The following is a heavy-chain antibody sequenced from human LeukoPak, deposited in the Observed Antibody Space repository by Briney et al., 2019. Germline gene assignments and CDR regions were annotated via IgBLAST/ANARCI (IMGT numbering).Heavy chain of an antibody. J-gene: IGHJ4*02. CDR3: ARARAGCSSTSCRYYFDY. Sequence: PSETLSLTCAVSGGSISSSNWWSWVRQPPGKGLEWIGKIYHSGSTNYNPSLKSRVTISVDKSKNQFSLKLSSVTAADTAVYYCARARAGCSSTSCRYYFDYWGQGTLVTISS. CDR2: IYHSGST. V-gene: IGHV4-4*02. D-gene: IGHD2-2*01. CDR1: GGSISSSNW.